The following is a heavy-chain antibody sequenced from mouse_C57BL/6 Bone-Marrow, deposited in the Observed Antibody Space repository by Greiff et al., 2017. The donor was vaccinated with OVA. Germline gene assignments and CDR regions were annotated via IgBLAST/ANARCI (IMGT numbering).Heavy chain of an antibody. J-gene: IGHJ2*01. V-gene: IGHV14-4*01. CDR3: TTWDSLDY. D-gene: IGHD4-1*01. Sequence: VQLQQSGAELVRPGASVKLSCTASGFNIKDDYMHWVKQRPEQGLEWIGRIDPEDGDTEYASKFQGKATITADTSSNTAYLQLSSLTSEDTAVYYCTTWDSLDYWGQGTTLTVSS. CDR2: IDPEDGDT. CDR1: GFNIKDDY.